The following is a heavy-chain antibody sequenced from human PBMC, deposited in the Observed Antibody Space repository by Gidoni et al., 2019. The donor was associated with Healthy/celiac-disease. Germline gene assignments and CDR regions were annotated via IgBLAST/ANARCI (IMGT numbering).Heavy chain of an antibody. CDR2: IYHSGST. Sequence: QLQLQESGSGLVKPSQTLSLTCAVSGGSISRGGYSWSWIRQPPGKGLEWIGYIYHSGSTYYNPSLKSRVTISVDRSKNQFSLKLSSVTAADTAVYYCARGRDSGYDSYFDYWGQGTLVTVSS. CDR1: GGSISRGGYS. D-gene: IGHD5-12*01. J-gene: IGHJ4*02. CDR3: ARGRDSGYDSYFDY. V-gene: IGHV4-30-2*01.